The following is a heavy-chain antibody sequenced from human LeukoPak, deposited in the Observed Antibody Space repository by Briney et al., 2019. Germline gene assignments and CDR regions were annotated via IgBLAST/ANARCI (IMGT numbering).Heavy chain of an antibody. CDR3: ARVERSSSSLSDY. CDR1: GFTFSSYA. Sequence: QPGRSLRLSCAASGFTFSSYAMHWVRQAPGKGLEWVAVISYDGSNKYYADSVKGRFTISRDNSKNTLYLQMNSLRAEDTAVYYCARVERSSSSLSDYGGLGTLVTVSS. CDR2: ISYDGSNK. D-gene: IGHD6-6*01. V-gene: IGHV3-30-3*01. J-gene: IGHJ4*02.